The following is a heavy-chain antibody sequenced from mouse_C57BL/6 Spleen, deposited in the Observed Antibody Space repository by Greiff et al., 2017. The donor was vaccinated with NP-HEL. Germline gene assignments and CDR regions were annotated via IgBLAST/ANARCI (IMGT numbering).Heavy chain of an antibody. Sequence: EVKLEESGGGLVKPGGSLKLSCAASGFTFSSYAMSWVRQTPEKRLEWVATISDCGSYTYYPDNVKGRFTISRDNAKNNLYLQMSHLKSEDTAMYYCARGEGGYYYGSRFDYWGQGTTLTVSS. D-gene: IGHD1-1*01. CDR3: ARGEGGYYYGSRFDY. CDR1: GFTFSSYA. V-gene: IGHV5-4*03. CDR2: ISDCGSYT. J-gene: IGHJ2*01.